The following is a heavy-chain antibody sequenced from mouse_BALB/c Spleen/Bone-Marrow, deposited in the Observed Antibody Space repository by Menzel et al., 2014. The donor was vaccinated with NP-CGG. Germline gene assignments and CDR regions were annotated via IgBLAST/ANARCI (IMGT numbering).Heavy chain of an antibody. J-gene: IGHJ2*01. Sequence: QVQLKESGAELVKPGASGKLSCKASGYTFTSYYMYWVKQRPGQGLEWIGEINPSNGGTNFNEKFKSRATLTVDKSSSTAYMQLSSLTSEDSAVYYCTRGRTWDFDYWGQGTTLTVSS. CDR1: GYTFTSYY. CDR2: INPSNGGT. V-gene: IGHV1S81*02. CDR3: TRGRTWDFDY. D-gene: IGHD4-1*01.